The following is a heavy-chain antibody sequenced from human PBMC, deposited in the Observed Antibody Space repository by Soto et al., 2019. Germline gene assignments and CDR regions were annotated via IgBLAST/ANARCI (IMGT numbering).Heavy chain of an antibody. Sequence: PGGSLRLSCAASGFTFSDYYMSWIRQAPWKGLEWVSYISSSSSYTNYADSVKGRFTISRDNAKNSLYLQMNSLRSEDTAVYYCGSAQLIAARRALDIWGQGTMVTVSS. V-gene: IGHV3-11*03. D-gene: IGHD6-6*01. CDR1: GFTFSDYY. CDR2: ISSSSSYT. J-gene: IGHJ3*02. CDR3: GSAQLIAARRALDI.